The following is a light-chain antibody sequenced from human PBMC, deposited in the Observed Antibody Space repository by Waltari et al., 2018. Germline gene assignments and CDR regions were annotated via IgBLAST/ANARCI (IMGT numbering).Light chain of an antibody. Sequence: DIQMTQSPSSLSASVGDRVTITCRASQSISTALNWYQQRQGKAPSLLIYATSSLQSGAPSRFSGSGSGTYFTLTISSLQPDDFATYYCHQSYSTLYTFGQGTKLEMK. CDR2: ATS. CDR3: HQSYSTLYT. J-gene: IGKJ2*01. CDR1: QSISTA. V-gene: IGKV1-39*01.